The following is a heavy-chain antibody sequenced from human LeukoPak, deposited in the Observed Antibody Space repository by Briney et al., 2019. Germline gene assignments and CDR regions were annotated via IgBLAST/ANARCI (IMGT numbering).Heavy chain of an antibody. CDR1: GGSISSSSYY. CDR3: ARRFTMIVVIPEDYFDY. V-gene: IGHV4-39*01. CDR2: IYHSGST. D-gene: IGHD3-22*01. J-gene: IGHJ4*02. Sequence: KPSETLSLTCTVSGGSISSSSYYWGWIRQPPGKGLEWIGSIYHSGSTYYNPSLKSRVTISVDTSKNQFSLKLSSVTAADTAVYYCARRFTMIVVIPEDYFDYWGQGTLVTVSS.